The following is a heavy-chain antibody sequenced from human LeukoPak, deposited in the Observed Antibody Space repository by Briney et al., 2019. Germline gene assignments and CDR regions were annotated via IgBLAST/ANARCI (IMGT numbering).Heavy chain of an antibody. CDR2: IYYSGST. Sequence: SETLSLTCTVSGGSIGTYYWSWIRQPPGKGLELIGYIYYSGSTNYNPSLKSRVTISVDTSKNQFSLKLSSVTAADTAVYYCARVASSGYFNYFDYWGQGTLVTVSS. J-gene: IGHJ4*02. D-gene: IGHD3-22*01. CDR3: ARVASSGYFNYFDY. V-gene: IGHV4-59*01. CDR1: GGSIGTYY.